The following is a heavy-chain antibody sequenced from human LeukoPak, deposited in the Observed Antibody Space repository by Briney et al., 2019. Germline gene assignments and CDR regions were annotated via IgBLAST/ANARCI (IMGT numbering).Heavy chain of an antibody. CDR2: ISAYNGNT. V-gene: IGHV1-18*01. Sequence: GASVKVSCKASGYTFTSYGISWVRQAPGQGLEWMGWISAYNGNTNYAQKLQGRVTMTTDTSTSTAYMELRSLRSDDTAVYFCARVKAVVTPWVFDYWGQGSLVTVSS. J-gene: IGHJ4*02. CDR3: ARVKAVVTPWVFDY. D-gene: IGHD4-23*01. CDR1: GYTFTSYG.